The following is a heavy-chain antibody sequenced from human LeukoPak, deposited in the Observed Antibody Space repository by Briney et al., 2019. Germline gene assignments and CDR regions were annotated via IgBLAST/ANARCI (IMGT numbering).Heavy chain of an antibody. V-gene: IGHV3-15*01. D-gene: IGHD5-18*01. Sequence: GGSLRLSCAASGFTFSNAWMSWVRQAPGKGLEWVGRIKSKTDGGTTDYAAPVKGRFTISRDDSKNTLYLQMNSLKTEVTAVYYCTTASLELWLLHWGQGTLVTVSS. CDR3: TTASLELWLLH. CDR1: GFTFSNAW. J-gene: IGHJ4*02. CDR2: IKSKTDGGTT.